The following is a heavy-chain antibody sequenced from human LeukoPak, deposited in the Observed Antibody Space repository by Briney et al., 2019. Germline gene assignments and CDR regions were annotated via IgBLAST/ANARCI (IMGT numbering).Heavy chain of an antibody. CDR1: GYTFTSYD. Sequence: ASVKVSCKASGYTFTSYDINWVRQATGQGLEWMGWMNPNSGNTGYAQKFQGRVTITRNTSISTAYMGLSSLRSEDTAVYYCARGASSKFGVVITHWFDPWGQGTLVTVSS. J-gene: IGHJ5*02. V-gene: IGHV1-8*03. D-gene: IGHD3-3*01. CDR3: ARGASSKFGVVITHWFDP. CDR2: MNPNSGNT.